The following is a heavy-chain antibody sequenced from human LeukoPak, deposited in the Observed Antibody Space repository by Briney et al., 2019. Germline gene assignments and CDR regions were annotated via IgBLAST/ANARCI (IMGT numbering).Heavy chain of an antibody. D-gene: IGHD6-13*01. CDR1: GFTFSSYD. V-gene: IGHV3-13*01. J-gene: IGHJ6*02. CDR3: ARDSSTYYYYYGMDV. CDR2: IGTAGDT. Sequence: GGSLRLSCAASGFTFSSYDMHWVRQAPGKGLEWVSAIGTAGDTYYPGSVKGRFTISRDNAKNSLYLQMNSLRAEDTAVYYCARDSSTYYYYYGMDVWGQGTTVTVSS.